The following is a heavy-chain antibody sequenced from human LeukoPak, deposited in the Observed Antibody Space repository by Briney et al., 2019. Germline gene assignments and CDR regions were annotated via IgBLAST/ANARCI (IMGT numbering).Heavy chain of an antibody. J-gene: IGHJ4*02. Sequence: GGSLRLSCAASQFTFNIYPMHWVRQAPGKGLEWVATIAYDGTNVFYADSVRGRFSISRDNSKNTLYLQMNSLRAEDTAVYYCARSYYDITSAYPCDYWGQGTLVTVSS. V-gene: IGHV3-30-3*01. CDR2: IAYDGTNV. CDR1: QFTFNIYP. D-gene: IGHD3-22*01. CDR3: ARSYYDITSAYPCDY.